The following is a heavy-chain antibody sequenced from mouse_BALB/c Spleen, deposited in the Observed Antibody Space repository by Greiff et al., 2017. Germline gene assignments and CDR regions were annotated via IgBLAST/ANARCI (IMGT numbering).Heavy chain of an antibody. V-gene: IGHV3-2*02. J-gene: IGHJ4*01. CDR2: ISYSGST. CDR3: ARKGVITTKDYAMDY. CDR1: GYSITSDYA. Sequence: EVQLQQSGPGLVKPSQSLSLTCTVTGYSITSDYAWNWIRQFPGNKLEWMGYISYSGSTSYNPSLKSRISITRDTSKNQFFLQLNSVTTEDTATYYCARKGVITTKDYAMDYWGQGTSVTVSS. D-gene: IGHD1-1*01.